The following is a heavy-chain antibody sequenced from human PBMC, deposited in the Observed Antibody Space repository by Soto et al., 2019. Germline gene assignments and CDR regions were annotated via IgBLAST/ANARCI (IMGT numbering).Heavy chain of an antibody. J-gene: IGHJ6*02. CDR1: GFTFSSYG. Sequence: QVQLVESGGGVVQPGRSLRLSCAASGFTFSSYGMHWVRQAPGKGLEWVAVIWYDGSNKYYADSVKSRYTISRDNSKNTLYLQMNSLRAEEAAAYYCARVEDGMDVWGQGTTITVSS. D-gene: IGHD1-1*01. CDR2: IWYDGSNK. CDR3: ARVEDGMDV. V-gene: IGHV3-33*01.